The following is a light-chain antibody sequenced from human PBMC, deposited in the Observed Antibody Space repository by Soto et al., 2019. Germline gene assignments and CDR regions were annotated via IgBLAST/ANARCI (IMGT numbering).Light chain of an antibody. CDR1: QSVSRW. CDR3: QQSYSNTIT. J-gene: IGKJ5*01. Sequence: TPSXXPGEXATVXXRASQSVSRWLAWYQQKPGKAPKLLIYDAYTGESGVPSRFSGSGSGAEFTLTISSLQPDDFAAYYCQQSYSNTITFGEGTRVEI. V-gene: IGKV1-5*01. CDR2: DAY.